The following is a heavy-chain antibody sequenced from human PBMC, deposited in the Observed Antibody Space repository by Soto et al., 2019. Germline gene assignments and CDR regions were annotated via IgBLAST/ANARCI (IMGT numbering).Heavy chain of an antibody. D-gene: IGHD2-8*01. J-gene: IGHJ5*02. Sequence: PETRSLTSGVSGDSISRLNWWSCGRQSPGKRREWIGEISYSGDTNYNPSRQRRVISSLDTPENQVSLKFTSVTAADTAVYFCARLSGFFTISPFDPRGQGTLGTVSS. CDR3: ARLSGFFTISPFDP. CDR2: ISYSGDT. CDR1: GDSISRLNW. V-gene: IGHV4-4*01.